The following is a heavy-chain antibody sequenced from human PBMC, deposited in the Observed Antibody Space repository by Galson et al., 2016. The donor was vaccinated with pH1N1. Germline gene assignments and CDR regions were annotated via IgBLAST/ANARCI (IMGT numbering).Heavy chain of an antibody. CDR1: EFTFSTYW. J-gene: IGHJ5*02. Sequence: SLRLSCAASEFTFSTYWMHWVRQAPGKGLEWVANIDQDGSQKYYLDSVKGRFTISRDNAENSLYLQMNSLRAEDTAVFYCVRAVGVAAAAWGQGTLVTVSS. CDR3: VRAVGVAAAA. V-gene: IGHV3-7*01. CDR2: IDQDGSQK. D-gene: IGHD6-13*01.